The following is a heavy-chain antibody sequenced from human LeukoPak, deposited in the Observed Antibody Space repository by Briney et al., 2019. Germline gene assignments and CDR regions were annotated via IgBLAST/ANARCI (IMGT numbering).Heavy chain of an antibody. D-gene: IGHD3-9*01. CDR2: ISSSSSYI. CDR1: GFTFSSYS. CDR3: ARGASPYDILTGYYNWYFDY. J-gene: IGHJ4*02. Sequence: GGSLRLSCAASGFTFSSYSMNWVRQAPGKGLEWVSSISSSSSYIYYADSVKGRFTISRDNAKNSLYLQMNSLRAEDTAVYYCARGASPYDILTGYYNWYFDYWGQGTLVTVSS. V-gene: IGHV3-21*01.